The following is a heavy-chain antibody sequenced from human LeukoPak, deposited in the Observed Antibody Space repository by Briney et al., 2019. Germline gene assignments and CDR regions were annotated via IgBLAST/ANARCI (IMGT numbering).Heavy chain of an antibody. CDR1: GFTVSSNY. Sequence: GGSLRLSCAASGFTVSSNYMSWVRQAPGKGLEGVSAISGSGGSTYYADSVKGRFTISRNNSKNTLYLQMNSLRAEDTAVYYCAKDREVVPAAQVDYWGQGTLVTVSS. CDR2: ISGSGGST. D-gene: IGHD2-2*01. J-gene: IGHJ4*02. CDR3: AKDREVVPAAQVDY. V-gene: IGHV3-23*01.